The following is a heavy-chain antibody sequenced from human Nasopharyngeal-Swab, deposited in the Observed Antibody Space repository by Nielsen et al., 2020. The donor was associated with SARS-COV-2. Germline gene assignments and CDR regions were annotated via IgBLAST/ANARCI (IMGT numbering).Heavy chain of an antibody. CDR2: IIPIFGTA. V-gene: IGHV1-69*13. Sequence: SVKVSCKTSGGTFSSYAISWVRQAPGQGLEWMGGIIPIFGTANYAQKFQGRVTITADESTSTAYMELSSLRSEDTAVYYCARGSETHDYSNYVFNVYYYYMDVWGKGTTVTVSS. CDR3: ARGSETHDYSNYVFNVYYYYMDV. D-gene: IGHD4-11*01. CDR1: GGTFSSYA. J-gene: IGHJ6*03.